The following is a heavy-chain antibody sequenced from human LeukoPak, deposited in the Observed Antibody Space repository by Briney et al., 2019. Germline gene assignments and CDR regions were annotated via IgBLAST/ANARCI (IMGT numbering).Heavy chain of an antibody. V-gene: IGHV1-69*04. CDR3: ARDRLVAGTYYYYGMDV. CDR2: IIPIFGIA. J-gene: IGHJ6*02. CDR1: GGTFSSYA. D-gene: IGHD6-19*01. Sequence: SVKVSCKASGGTFSSYAISWVRQAPGQGLEWIGRIIPIFGIANYAQKFQGRVTITADKSTSTAYMELSSLRSEDTAVYYCARDRLVAGTYYYYGMDVWGQGTTVTVSS.